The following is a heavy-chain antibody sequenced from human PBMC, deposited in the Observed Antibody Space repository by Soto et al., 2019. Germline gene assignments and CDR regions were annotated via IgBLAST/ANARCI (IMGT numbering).Heavy chain of an antibody. J-gene: IGHJ4*02. CDR3: ARADGSGSYSPYDY. D-gene: IGHD3-10*01. CDR1: GGSISSYY. CDR2: IYYSGST. Sequence: SETLSLTCTVSGGSISSYYWSWIRHPPGKGLEWIGYIYYSGSTNYSPSLKSRVTISVDTSKNQFSLKLSSVTAADTAVYYCARADGSGSYSPYDYWGQGTLVTVSS. V-gene: IGHV4-59*01.